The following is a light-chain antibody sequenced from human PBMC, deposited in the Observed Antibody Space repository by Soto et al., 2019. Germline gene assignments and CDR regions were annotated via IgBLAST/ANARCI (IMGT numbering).Light chain of an antibody. V-gene: IGKV3-20*01. Sequence: EIVLTQSPGTLSLSPGESATLSCRASQSVNSSYLAWYQQKPGQAPRLLIYGASSRATGIPDRFSGSGSGTDFTLTISRLEPEDFAVYYCQQYGTFGPGTKVDIK. CDR3: QQYGT. CDR1: QSVNSSY. J-gene: IGKJ3*01. CDR2: GAS.